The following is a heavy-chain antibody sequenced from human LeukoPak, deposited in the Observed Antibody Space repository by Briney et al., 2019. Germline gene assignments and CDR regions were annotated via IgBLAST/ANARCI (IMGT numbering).Heavy chain of an antibody. J-gene: IGHJ6*02. CDR1: GFTFKSHN. CDR3: GRDGGVAYGLDV. V-gene: IGHV3-48*01. CDR2: TSGDSKVI. Sequence: GGSLRLSCVASGFTFKSHNMNWVRQAPGKGLEWVSFTSGDSKVIYYADSVKGRFTISRDNAMNSLYLQMNSLRADDTAVYYCGRDGGVAYGLDVWGQGTTVTVSS. D-gene: IGHD3-3*01.